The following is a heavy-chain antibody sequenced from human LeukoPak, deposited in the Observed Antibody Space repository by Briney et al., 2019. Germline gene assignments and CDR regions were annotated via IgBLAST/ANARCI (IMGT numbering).Heavy chain of an antibody. V-gene: IGHV4-34*09. Sequence: SETLSLTCAVYGGSFSGYYWSWIRQPPGKGLEWIGYIYCSGSTYYNPSLKSRVTISVDTSKNQFSLKLSSVTAADTAVYYCARGEWFGELLYAFDIWGQGTMVTVSS. CDR2: IYCSGST. J-gene: IGHJ3*02. D-gene: IGHD3-10*01. CDR1: GGSFSGYY. CDR3: ARGEWFGELLYAFDI.